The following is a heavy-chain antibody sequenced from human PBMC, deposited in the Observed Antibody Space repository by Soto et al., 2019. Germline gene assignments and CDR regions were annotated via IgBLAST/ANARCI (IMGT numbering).Heavy chain of an antibody. CDR2: INHSGST. Sequence: SETLSLTCAVYGGSFSGYYWSWIRQPPGKGLEWIGEINHSGSTNYNPSLKSRITMSVDTSKNQFSLRLTSVTAADTAVYYCVRPQPHSSAGITAVDVFDLWGHGTLVTVSS. CDR1: GGSFSGYY. D-gene: IGHD1-1*01. CDR3: VRPQPHSSAGITAVDVFDL. J-gene: IGHJ4*03. V-gene: IGHV4-34*01.